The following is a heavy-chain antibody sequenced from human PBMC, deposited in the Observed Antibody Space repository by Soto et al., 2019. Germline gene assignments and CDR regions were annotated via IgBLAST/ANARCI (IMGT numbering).Heavy chain of an antibody. D-gene: IGHD2-8*02. CDR1: GFTFDDYA. Sequence: GGSLRLSCAASGFTFDDYAMHWVRQAPGKGLEWVSGISWNSGSIGYADSVKGRFTISRDNAKNSLYLQMNSLRAEDTALYYCAKDRGRADGLPPTGAFDIWGQGTMVTVSS. V-gene: IGHV3-9*01. J-gene: IGHJ3*02. CDR3: AKDRGRADGLPPTGAFDI. CDR2: ISWNSGSI.